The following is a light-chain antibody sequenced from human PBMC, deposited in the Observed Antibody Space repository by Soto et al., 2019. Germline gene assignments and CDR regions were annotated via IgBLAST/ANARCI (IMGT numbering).Light chain of an antibody. CDR3: QQYSTWPLT. V-gene: IGKV3D-15*01. J-gene: IGKJ4*01. Sequence: QSPAALSLSTGERATLSCRASQSVSRYLAWYQQKPGQAPRLLIYQTSIGAAGIPARFSGSGSGTEFTLTISSLQSEDFAVYYCQQYSTWPLTFGGRSMVAIK. CDR2: QTS. CDR1: QSVSRY.